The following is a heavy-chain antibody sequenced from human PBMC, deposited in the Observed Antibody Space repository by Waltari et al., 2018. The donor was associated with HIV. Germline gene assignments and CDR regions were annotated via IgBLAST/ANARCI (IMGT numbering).Heavy chain of an antibody. D-gene: IGHD3-22*01. CDR2: IYSGGRT. CDR1: GFTVSSNY. Sequence: EVQLVESGGGLIQPGGSLRLSCAASGFTVSSNYMSWVRQAPGRGLEWVSVIYSGGRTYYADSVKGRFTISRDNAKNTLYLQMNSLRAEDTAVYYCARDYYDSSGYYYTGDYWGQGTLVTVSS. V-gene: IGHV3-53*01. J-gene: IGHJ4*02. CDR3: ARDYYDSSGYYYTGDY.